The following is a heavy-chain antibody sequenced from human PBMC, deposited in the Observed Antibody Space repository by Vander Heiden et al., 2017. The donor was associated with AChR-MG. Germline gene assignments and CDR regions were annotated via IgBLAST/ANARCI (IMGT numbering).Heavy chain of an antibody. V-gene: IGHV3-23*01. D-gene: IGHD1-1*01. CDR3: AKEVSIRTMDV. Sequence: VQLLESGGGLVQPGGSLRLSCAVSGLTFNNFAMDWVRQAPGKGLEWVSGISDTGSTKNYADSVKGRCTISKDDSNNTLVLQMNSLRAEDTAVYDCAKEVSIRTMDVWGQGTTVTVSS. CDR1: GLTFNNFA. CDR2: ISDTGSTK. J-gene: IGHJ6*02.